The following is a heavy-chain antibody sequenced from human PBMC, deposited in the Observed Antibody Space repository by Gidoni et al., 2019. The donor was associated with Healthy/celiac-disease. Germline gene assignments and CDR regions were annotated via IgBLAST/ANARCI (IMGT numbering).Heavy chain of an antibody. CDR1: GFTFSSYA. Sequence: EVQLLESGGGLVQPGGSLRLSFAASGFTFSSYAMSWVRQAPGKGLEWGSAIRGSGGSTYYADSVKGRFTISRDNSKNTLYLQMNSLRAEDTAVYYCAKAPCGGDCYPYYFDYWGQGTLVTVSS. CDR3: AKAPCGGDCYPYYFDY. V-gene: IGHV3-23*01. CDR2: IRGSGGST. D-gene: IGHD2-21*02. J-gene: IGHJ4*02.